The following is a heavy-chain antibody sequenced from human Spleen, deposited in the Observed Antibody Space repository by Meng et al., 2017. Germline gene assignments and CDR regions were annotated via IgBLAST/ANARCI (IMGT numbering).Heavy chain of an antibody. CDR3: TIYTSGHI. D-gene: IGHD6-19*01. CDR2: MRGSADNR. J-gene: IGHJ3*02. Sequence: LSLTCAASGFYFSNAWMSWVRQAPGKGLEWVSGMRGSADNRYYADSVKGRFTISRDDSKNTAYLQMNNLKTEDTAVYYCTIYTSGHIWGQGTTVTVSS. V-gene: IGHV3-23*01. CDR1: GFYFSNAW.